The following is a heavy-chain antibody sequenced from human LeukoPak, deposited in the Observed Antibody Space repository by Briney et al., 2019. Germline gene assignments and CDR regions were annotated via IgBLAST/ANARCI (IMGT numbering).Heavy chain of an antibody. J-gene: IGHJ4*02. D-gene: IGHD6-6*01. CDR2: IYYSGST. Sequence: PSETLSLTCTVSGVSISSGGYYWSWIRQHPGKGLEWIGYIYYSGSTYYNPSLKSRVTISVDTSKNQFSLKLSSVTAADTAVYYCAREPIAARTFDYWGQGTLVTVSS. CDR3: AREPIAARTFDY. CDR1: GVSISSGGYY. V-gene: IGHV4-31*03.